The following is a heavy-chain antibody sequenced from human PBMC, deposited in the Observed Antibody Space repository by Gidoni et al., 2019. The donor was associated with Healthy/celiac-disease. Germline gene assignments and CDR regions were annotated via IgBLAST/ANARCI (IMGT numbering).Heavy chain of an antibody. CDR2: INAGNGNT. D-gene: IGHD4-4*01. CDR1: GYTFTSYA. Sequence: QVQLVQSGAEVKKPGASVKVSCKASGYTFTSYAMHWVRQAPGQRLEWMGWINAGNGNTKYSQKFQGRVTITRDTSASTAYMELSSLRSEDTAVYYCARNKIKTYSNYGGVAFDIWGQGTMVTVSS. V-gene: IGHV1-3*01. J-gene: IGHJ3*02. CDR3: ARNKIKTYSNYGGVAFDI.